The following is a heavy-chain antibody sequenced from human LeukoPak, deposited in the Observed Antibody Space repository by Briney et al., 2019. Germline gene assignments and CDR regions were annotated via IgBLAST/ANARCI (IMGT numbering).Heavy chain of an antibody. V-gene: IGHV5-51*01. CDR3: ARVGEFEGATFRFDY. CDR1: GYSFTSYW. D-gene: IGHD1-26*01. Sequence: GESLKISCKGSGYSFTSYWIGWVRQMPGKGLEWMGIIYPGDSDTRYSPSFQGQVTILADKSISTAYLQWSSLKASDTAMYYCARVGEFEGATFRFDYWGQGTLVTVSS. J-gene: IGHJ4*02. CDR2: IYPGDSDT.